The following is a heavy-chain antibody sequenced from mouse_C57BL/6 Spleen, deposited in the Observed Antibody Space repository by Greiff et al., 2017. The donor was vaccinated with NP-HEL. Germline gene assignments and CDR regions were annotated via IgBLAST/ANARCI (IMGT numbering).Heavy chain of an antibody. CDR2: IDPSDSYT. Sequence: QVQLQQPGAELVKPGASVKLSCKASGYTFTSYWMQWVKQRPGQGLEWIGEIDPSDSYTNYNQKFKGKATLTVDTSSSTAYMQPSSLTSEDSAVYYCARYPLTGTGAMDYWGQGTSVTVSS. D-gene: IGHD4-1*01. J-gene: IGHJ4*01. CDR3: ARYPLTGTGAMDY. CDR1: GYTFTSYW. V-gene: IGHV1-50*01.